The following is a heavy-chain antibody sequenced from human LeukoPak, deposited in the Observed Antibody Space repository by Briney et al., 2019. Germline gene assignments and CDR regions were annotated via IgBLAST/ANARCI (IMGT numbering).Heavy chain of an antibody. D-gene: IGHD2-2*01. J-gene: IGHJ6*02. CDR3: ARRWCSSTSYDYYYGMDV. CDR2: ISSSGSTI. V-gene: IGHV3-11*01. Sequence: GGSLRLSCAASGFTFSDYYMSWIRQAPGKGLEWVSYISSSGSTIYYADSVKGRFTISRDNAKNSLYLQMNSLRAEDTAVYYCARRWCSSTSYDYYYGMDVWGQWTTVTLSS. CDR1: GFTFSDYY.